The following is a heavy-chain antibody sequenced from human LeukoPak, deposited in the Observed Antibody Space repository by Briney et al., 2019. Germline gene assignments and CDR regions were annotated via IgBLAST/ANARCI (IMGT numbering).Heavy chain of an antibody. CDR3: AGVTQEQKYSMKFDP. D-gene: IGHD6-6*01. CDR2: INPSGGST. V-gene: IGHV1-46*01. Sequence: ASVKVSCKASGYTFTSYYMHWVRQAPGQGLEWMGIINPSGGSTSYAQKFQGRVTMTRDTSTSTVYMELSSLRSEDTAVYYCAGVTQEQKYSMKFDPWGQGTLVTVSS. J-gene: IGHJ5*02. CDR1: GYTFTSYY.